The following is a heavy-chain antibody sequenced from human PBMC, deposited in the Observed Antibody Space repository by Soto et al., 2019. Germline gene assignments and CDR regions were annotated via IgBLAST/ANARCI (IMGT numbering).Heavy chain of an antibody. CDR2: INPDGRGG. CDR1: GFTFSSSW. Sequence: EVQLVESGGGLVQPGGSLRLSCAASGFTFSSSWVNWFRQAPGKGLDWVANINPDGRGGKAGDSVKGRFTISRDNAKNSLYLQMNRLTAEDTAVYYCARRSSSSGVSWGQGTLVTVSS. V-gene: IGHV3-7*01. J-gene: IGHJ5*02. CDR3: ARRSSSSGVS. D-gene: IGHD2-2*01.